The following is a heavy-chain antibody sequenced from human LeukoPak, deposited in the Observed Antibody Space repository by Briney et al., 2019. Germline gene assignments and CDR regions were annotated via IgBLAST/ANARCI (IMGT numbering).Heavy chain of an antibody. D-gene: IGHD5-12*01. Sequence: PGGSLRLSCAASGFPFSSFYMSWVRQAPGKGLEWVSSISSSTSYIFYADSVRGRVTISRDNAKNSLYLQMSSLRVEDTAVYYCVKEVSGGLRYLDYWGQGTLVTVSS. CDR3: VKEVSGGLRYLDY. CDR2: ISSSTSYI. CDR1: GFPFSSFY. J-gene: IGHJ4*02. V-gene: IGHV3-21*01.